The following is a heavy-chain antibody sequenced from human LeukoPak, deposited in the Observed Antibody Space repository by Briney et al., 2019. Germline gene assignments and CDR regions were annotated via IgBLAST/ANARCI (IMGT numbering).Heavy chain of an antibody. V-gene: IGHV4-39*01. CDR3: ARREFHYDGYSTYYFMDV. CDR1: GDSITSTYYY. CDR2: FYYSGST. D-gene: IGHD5-18*01. Sequence: SETLSLTCSVSGDSITSTYYYWDWVRLPPGKGLEWVGSFYYSGSTSYNPSLKSRVTIVVDTYKNQFSLKLRSVTAADTAVYYCARREFHYDGYSTYYFMDVWGRGTTVTVSS. J-gene: IGHJ6*03.